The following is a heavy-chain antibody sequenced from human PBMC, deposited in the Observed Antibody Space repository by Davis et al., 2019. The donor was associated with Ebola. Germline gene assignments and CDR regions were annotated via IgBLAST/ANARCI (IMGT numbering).Heavy chain of an antibody. V-gene: IGHV3-7*03. Sequence: GGSLRLSCVASGFTFSRYWMSWVRQAPGKGLEWVANIKQDGSEKNYVDSVKGRFTISRDNAKNSLYLQMNSLRDEDTAVYYCARDSHPRSGSYGRGDYWGQGTLVTVSS. CDR3: ARDSHPRSGSYGRGDY. J-gene: IGHJ4*02. CDR2: IKQDGSEK. CDR1: GFTFSRYW. D-gene: IGHD1-26*01.